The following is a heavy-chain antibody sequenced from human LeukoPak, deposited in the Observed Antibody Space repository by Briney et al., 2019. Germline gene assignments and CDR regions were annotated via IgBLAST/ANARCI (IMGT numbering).Heavy chain of an antibody. CDR3: ARENSGWYVGYYYYYMDV. Sequence: SETLSLICTVSGGSISSGDYYWSWIRQHPGKGLEWIGYIYYSGSTYYNPSLKSRVTISVDTSKNQFSLKLSSVTAADTAVYYCARENSGWYVGYYYYYMDVWGKGTTVTVSS. CDR1: GGSISSGDYY. CDR2: IYYSGST. J-gene: IGHJ6*03. V-gene: IGHV4-31*03. D-gene: IGHD6-19*01.